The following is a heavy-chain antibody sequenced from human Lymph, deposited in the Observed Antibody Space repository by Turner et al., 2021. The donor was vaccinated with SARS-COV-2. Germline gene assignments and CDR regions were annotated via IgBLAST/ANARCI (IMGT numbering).Heavy chain of an antibody. CDR2: IYYSGSN. CDR1: GGSISSSSHY. V-gene: IGHV4-39*01. J-gene: IGHJ4*02. D-gene: IGHD3-10*01. CDR3: ARLVRRAEYYFDY. Sequence: QLPLQESGPGLVKPSETLSRTCTVSGGSISSSSHYWGWIRQPPGRGLEWIGHIYYSGSNYYNPSLKSRVTISVDTSKNQFSLKLSSVTAADTAVYYCARLVRRAEYYFDYWGQGTLVTVSS.